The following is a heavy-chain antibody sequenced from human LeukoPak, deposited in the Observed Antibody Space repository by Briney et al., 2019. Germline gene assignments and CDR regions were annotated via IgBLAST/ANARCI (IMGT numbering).Heavy chain of an antibody. CDR1: GFTFSSYW. V-gene: IGHV3-74*01. CDR3: ARARARSYYYMDV. Sequence: RAGGSLRLSCAASGFTFSSYWMHWVRQAPGKGLVWVSRINSDGSSTSYADSVKGRFTISRDNAKNTLYLQMNSLRAEDTAVYYCARARARSYYYMDVWGKGTTVTVSS. J-gene: IGHJ6*03. CDR2: INSDGSST.